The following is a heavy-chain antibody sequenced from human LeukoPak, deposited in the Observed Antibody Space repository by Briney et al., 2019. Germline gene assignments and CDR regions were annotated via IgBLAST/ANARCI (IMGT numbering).Heavy chain of an antibody. V-gene: IGHV4-59*01. Sequence: KPSETLSLTCAVYGVSFSGYYGSWIRQPPGKGLEWIGYIYYSGSTNYNPSLKSRVPMSVDPSKNQFYPKLTSVTAADTAVYYCARGGWSLDLWGRGTLVTVSS. D-gene: IGHD3-16*01. CDR2: IYYSGST. CDR1: GVSFSGYY. J-gene: IGHJ2*01. CDR3: ARGGWSLDL.